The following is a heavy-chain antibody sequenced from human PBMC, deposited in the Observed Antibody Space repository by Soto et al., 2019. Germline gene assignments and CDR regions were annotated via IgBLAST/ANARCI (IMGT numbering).Heavy chain of an antibody. CDR1: GGTFSSYA. Sequence: QVQLVQSGAEVKKPGSSVKVSCKASGGTFSSYAISWVRQAPGQGLEWMGGIIPIFGTANYAQKFQGRVTITADKSTSTAYMELSSLRSEDTAVYYCARSSYYGSGSYYPVGYYYYGMDVWGQGTTVTVSS. D-gene: IGHD3-10*01. V-gene: IGHV1-69*06. J-gene: IGHJ6*02. CDR3: ARSSYYGSGSYYPVGYYYYGMDV. CDR2: IIPIFGTA.